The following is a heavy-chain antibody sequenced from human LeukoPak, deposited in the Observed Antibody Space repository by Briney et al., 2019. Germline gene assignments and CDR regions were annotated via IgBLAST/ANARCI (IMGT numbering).Heavy chain of an antibody. J-gene: IGHJ6*03. CDR1: GYTFTDYY. D-gene: IGHD1-1*01. CDR2: VYPEDGEK. Sequence: ASVKLSCKVSGYTFTDYYMQWVQQAPGKGLEWMGLVYPEDGEKIYAEKFQGRVAITADTSTDTAYMELSCLRSEDTAVYYCATDPTTPGHYYYMDVWGKGTTVTVSS. CDR3: ATDPTTPGHYYYMDV. V-gene: IGHV1-69-2*01.